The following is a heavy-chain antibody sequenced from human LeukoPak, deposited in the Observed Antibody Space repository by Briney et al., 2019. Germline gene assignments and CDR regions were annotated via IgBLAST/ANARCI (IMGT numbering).Heavy chain of an antibody. J-gene: IGHJ4*02. V-gene: IGHV1-18*01. Sequence: ASVKVSCKASGYTFTSYGISWVRQAPGQGLEWMGWISAYNGNTNYAQKLQGRVTMTTDTSTSTAYMELRSLRSDDTAVYYCARGVEVVELGSLIYWGQGTLVTVSS. CDR3: ARGVEVVELGSLIY. CDR2: ISAYNGNT. D-gene: IGHD1-1*01. CDR1: GYTFTSYG.